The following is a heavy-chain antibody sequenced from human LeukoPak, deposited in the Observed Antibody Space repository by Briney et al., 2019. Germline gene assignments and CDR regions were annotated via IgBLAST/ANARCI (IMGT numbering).Heavy chain of an antibody. CDR3: ASPTSRSYLRQFDY. Sequence: GASVKVSCKASGGTFSSYAISWVRQAPGQGPEWMGGIIPIFGTANYAQKFQGRVTITADESTSTAYMELSSLRSEDTAVYYCASPTSRSYLRQFDYWGQGTLVTVSS. CDR2: IIPIFGTA. V-gene: IGHV1-69*13. J-gene: IGHJ4*02. D-gene: IGHD1-26*01. CDR1: GGTFSSYA.